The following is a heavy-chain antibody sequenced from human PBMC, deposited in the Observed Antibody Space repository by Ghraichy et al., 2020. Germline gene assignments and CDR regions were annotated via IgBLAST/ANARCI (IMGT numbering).Heavy chain of an antibody. CDR2: INHSGST. J-gene: IGHJ4*02. CDR3: ARVGTSWSYVNY. D-gene: IGHD2-2*01. Sequence: GALRLSCAVYGGSFSGYYWSWIRQPPGKGLEWIGEINHSGSTNYNPSLKSRVTISVDTSKNQFSLKLSSVTAADTAVYYCARVGTSWSYVNYWGQGTLVTVSS. CDR1: GGSFSGYY. V-gene: IGHV4-34*01.